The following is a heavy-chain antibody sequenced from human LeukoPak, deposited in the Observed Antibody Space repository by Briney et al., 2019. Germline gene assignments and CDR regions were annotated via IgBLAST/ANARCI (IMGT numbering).Heavy chain of an antibody. D-gene: IGHD6-6*01. CDR2: IIPIFGTA. J-gene: IGHJ6*03. Sequence: SVKVSCKASGGTFSSYAISWVRQAPGQGLEWMGGIIPIFGTANYAQKFQGRVTITTDESTSTAYMELSSLRSEDTAVYYCARDLRQLVRLGGVYYYYYMDVWGKGTTVTVSS. CDR3: ARDLRQLVRLGGVYYYYYMDV. CDR1: GGTFSSYA. V-gene: IGHV1-69*05.